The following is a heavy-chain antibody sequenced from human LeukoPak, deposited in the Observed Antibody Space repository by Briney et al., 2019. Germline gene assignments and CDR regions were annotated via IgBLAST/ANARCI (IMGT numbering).Heavy chain of an antibody. V-gene: IGHV1-18*01. CDR1: GYTFTSYG. J-gene: IGHJ4*02. Sequence: ASVKVSCKASGYTFTSYGISWVRQAPGQGLEWMGRISAYNGNTNYAQKLQGRVTMTTDTSTSTAYMELRSLRSDDTAVYYCAREETNYYDSSGYFYYFDYWGQGTLVTVSS. CDR3: AREETNYYDSSGYFYYFDY. CDR2: ISAYNGNT. D-gene: IGHD3-22*01.